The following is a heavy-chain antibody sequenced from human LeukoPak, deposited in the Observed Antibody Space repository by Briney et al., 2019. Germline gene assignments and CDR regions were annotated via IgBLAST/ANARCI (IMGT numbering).Heavy chain of an antibody. D-gene: IGHD3-16*01. J-gene: IGHJ4*02. CDR3: ARDVNYAFDY. Sequence: ASVKVSCKPSGYSFTRNGISWVRQAPGQGLEWMAWISANSGNTNYAQNFQDRVTLTTDTSTSTAYMELRSLRSDDTSVYYCARDVNYAFDYWGQGTLVTVSS. CDR1: GYSFTRNG. V-gene: IGHV1-18*01. CDR2: ISANSGNT.